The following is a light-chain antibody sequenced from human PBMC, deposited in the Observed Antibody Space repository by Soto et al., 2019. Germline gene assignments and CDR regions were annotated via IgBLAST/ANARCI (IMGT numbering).Light chain of an antibody. V-gene: IGKV1-13*02. J-gene: IGKJ2*01. Sequence: AIQLTQSPSSLAASTGDRVTITCRASQGIASGLAWYQQKPGKAPKLLIQDASSLESGVQSRFSGSGSGTDFTLTISSLQPEDFATYHCQQVNSYPFTFGGGTKLEI. CDR2: DAS. CDR3: QQVNSYPFT. CDR1: QGIASG.